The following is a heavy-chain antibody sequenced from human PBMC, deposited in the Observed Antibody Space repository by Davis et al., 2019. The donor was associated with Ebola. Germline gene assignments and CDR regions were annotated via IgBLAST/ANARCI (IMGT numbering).Heavy chain of an antibody. CDR2: IDGDYDK. J-gene: IGHJ6*02. CDR1: GFSLSNSGMC. V-gene: IGHV2-70*11. Sequence: SGPTLVKPTPTLTLTCTFSGFSLSNSGMCVRWIRPPPGKALEGLARIDGDYDKYFSTSLKTRLTTSKYTSQNQVVLTMTNMDPVDTATYYCARTRTTHYYYGMDVWGQGTTVTVSS. D-gene: IGHD1-1*01. CDR3: ARTRTTHYYYGMDV.